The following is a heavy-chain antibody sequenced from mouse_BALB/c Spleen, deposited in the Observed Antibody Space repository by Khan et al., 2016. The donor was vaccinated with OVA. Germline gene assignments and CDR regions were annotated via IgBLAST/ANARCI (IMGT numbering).Heavy chain of an antibody. J-gene: IGHJ3*01. CDR2: INYSGST. CDR3: VRGRSY. CDR1: GYSITSDYA. V-gene: IGHV3-2*02. Sequence: EVKLPESGPGLVKPSQSLSLTCTVTGYSITSDYAWNWIRQFPGNRLEWMGYINYSGSTSKKPSLKSRMSISRDTSKNQILLQLNSVTTEDTATYYCVRGRSYWGQGTLVTVSA.